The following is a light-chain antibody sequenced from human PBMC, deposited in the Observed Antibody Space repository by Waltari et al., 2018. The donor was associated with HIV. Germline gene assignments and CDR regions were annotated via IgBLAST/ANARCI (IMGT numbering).Light chain of an antibody. Sequence: DIVMTQSPDSLAVSLGARATINCKSSQSVLYRYHNKNSLAWFQQRPVQPPKLLIYWASTREAGVPDRFIGSGSETDFTLTISSLQAEDVAVYYWQQYYSTITFGQGTLLEIK. J-gene: IGKJ5*01. CDR2: WAS. CDR3: QQYYSTIT. CDR1: QSVLYRYHNKNS. V-gene: IGKV4-1*01.